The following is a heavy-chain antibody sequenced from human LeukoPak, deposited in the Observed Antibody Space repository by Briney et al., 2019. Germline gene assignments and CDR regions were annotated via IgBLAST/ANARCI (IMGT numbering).Heavy chain of an antibody. CDR2: INPNSGGT. CDR1: GYTFTGYY. V-gene: IGHV1-2*02. J-gene: IGHJ4*02. D-gene: IGHD6-13*01. Sequence: GASVKVSCKASGYTFTGYYMHWVRQAPGQGLEWMGWINPNSGGTNYAQKFQGRVTMTRDTSISTAYMELSRLRSDDTAVYYCARGLAEAGRGFDYWGQGALVTVSS. CDR3: ARGLAEAGRGFDY.